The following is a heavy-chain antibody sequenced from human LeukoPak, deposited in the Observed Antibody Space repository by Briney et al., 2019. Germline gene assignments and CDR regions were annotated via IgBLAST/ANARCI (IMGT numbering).Heavy chain of an antibody. CDR3: ARIWSQGGALDI. CDR1: GFTFTTYW. Sequence: GGSLRLSCAASGFTFTTYWMHWARQVPGKGLVWVSRINSDGSTTRYADSVKGRFTISRDNAKNTLYLQMNSLRGEDTAVYYCARIWSQGGALDIWGQGTIVTVSS. V-gene: IGHV3-74*01. CDR2: INSDGSTT. D-gene: IGHD1-26*01. J-gene: IGHJ3*02.